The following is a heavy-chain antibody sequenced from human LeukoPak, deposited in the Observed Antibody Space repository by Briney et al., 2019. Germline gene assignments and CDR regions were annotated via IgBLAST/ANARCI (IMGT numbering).Heavy chain of an antibody. Sequence: SETLSLTCTVSGGSIRSSSYYWGWIRQPPGKGLEWIGSIYYSGSTYYNPSLKSRVTISVDTSKNQFSLKLSSVTAADTAVYYCARAAGTTYPYYYYYMDVWGKGTTVTVSS. CDR1: GGSIRSSSYY. J-gene: IGHJ6*03. CDR2: IYYSGST. D-gene: IGHD1-1*01. V-gene: IGHV4-39*07. CDR3: ARAAGTTYPYYYYYMDV.